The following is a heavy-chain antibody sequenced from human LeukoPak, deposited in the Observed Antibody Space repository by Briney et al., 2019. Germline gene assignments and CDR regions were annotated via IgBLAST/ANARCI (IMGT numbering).Heavy chain of an antibody. Sequence: ASVKASCKASGGTFSSYAISWVRQAPGQGLEWMGWINPNSGGTNYAQKFQGRVTMTRDTSISTAYMELRRLRSDDTAVYYCAREYGYDSSGYSPVAYWGQGTLVTVSS. D-gene: IGHD3-22*01. CDR3: AREYGYDSSGYSPVAY. CDR2: INPNSGGT. CDR1: GGTFSSYA. V-gene: IGHV1-2*02. J-gene: IGHJ4*02.